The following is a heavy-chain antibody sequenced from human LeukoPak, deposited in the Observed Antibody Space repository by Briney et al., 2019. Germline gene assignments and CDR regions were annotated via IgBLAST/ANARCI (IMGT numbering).Heavy chain of an antibody. CDR2: IKSKTDGGTT. V-gene: IGHV3-15*01. CDR1: GFTFSNAW. Sequence: GGSLRLSCAASGFTFSNAWMSWVRQAPGKGLEGVGRIKSKTDGGTTDYAAPVKGRFTISRDDSKNTLYLQMNSLKTEDTAVYYCTTDSHCSSTSCSREYYYYGMDVWGQGTTVTVSS. D-gene: IGHD2-2*01. CDR3: TTDSHCSSTSCSREYYYYGMDV. J-gene: IGHJ6*02.